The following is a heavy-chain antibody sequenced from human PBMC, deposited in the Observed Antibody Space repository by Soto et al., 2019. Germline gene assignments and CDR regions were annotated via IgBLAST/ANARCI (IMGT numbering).Heavy chain of an antibody. CDR2: IDWDDDK. CDR1: GFSLSTSGMC. Sequence: SGPTLVNPTQTLTLTCTFSGFSLSTSGMCVSWIRQPPGKALEWLALIDWDDDKYYSTSLKTRLTISKDTSENQVVLTMTNMDPVDTATYYCARMYSRSWRDAYDIWGQGTMVTVS. J-gene: IGHJ3*02. D-gene: IGHD6-13*01. CDR3: ARMYSRSWRDAYDI. V-gene: IGHV2-70*01.